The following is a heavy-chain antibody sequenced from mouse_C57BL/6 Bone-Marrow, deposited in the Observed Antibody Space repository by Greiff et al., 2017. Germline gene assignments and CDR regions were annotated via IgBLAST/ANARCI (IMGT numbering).Heavy chain of an antibody. CDR1: GFTFSDFY. V-gene: IGHV7-1*01. D-gene: IGHD2-14*01. CDR2: SRNKANDYTT. CDR3: ARDSYRIYAMDY. Sequence: DVQLVESGGGLVQSGRSLRLSCATSGFTFSDFYMEWVRQAPGKGLEWIAASRNKANDYTTEYSASVKGRFIVSRDTSQSILYLQMNALRAEDTAIYYCARDSYRIYAMDYWGQGTSVTVSS. J-gene: IGHJ4*01.